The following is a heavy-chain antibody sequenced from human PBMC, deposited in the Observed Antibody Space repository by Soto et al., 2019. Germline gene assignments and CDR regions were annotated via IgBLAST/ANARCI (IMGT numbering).Heavy chain of an antibody. D-gene: IGHD6-13*01. J-gene: IGHJ4*02. CDR1: GGSISSYY. CDR2: IYYSGST. CDR3: ARIAAPTHYFDY. V-gene: IGHV4-59*01. Sequence: SETLSLTCTVSGGSISSYYWSWIRQPPGKGLEWIGYIYYSGSTNYNPSLKSRVTISVDTSKNQFSLKLSSVTAADTAVYYCARIAAPTHYFDYWGQGPLVTVSS.